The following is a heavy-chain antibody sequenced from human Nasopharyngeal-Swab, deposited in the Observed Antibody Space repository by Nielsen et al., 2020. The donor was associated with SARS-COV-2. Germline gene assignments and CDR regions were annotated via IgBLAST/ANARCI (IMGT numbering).Heavy chain of an antibody. J-gene: IGHJ6*03. CDR3: ARNGYSYVPYYYYYYMDV. Sequence: SETLSLTCAVYGGSFSDYYWTWIRQPPGKGLEWIGEINHSGSTNYNPSLKSRVTISVDTSKNQFSLKLSSVTAADTAVYYCARNGYSYVPYYYYYYMDVWGKGTTVTVSS. D-gene: IGHD5-18*01. CDR2: INHSGST. V-gene: IGHV4-34*01. CDR1: GGSFSDYY.